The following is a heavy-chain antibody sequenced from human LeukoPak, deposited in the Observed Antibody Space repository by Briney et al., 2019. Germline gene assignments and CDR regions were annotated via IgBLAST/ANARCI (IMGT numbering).Heavy chain of an antibody. CDR1: GGSISSGDYY. CDR2: IYYSGST. Sequence: PSETLSLTCTVSGGSISSGDYYWSWIRQPPGKGLEWIGYIYYSGSTYYNPSLKSRVTISVDTSKNQFSLKLSSVTAADTAVYYCASTDIVVVPAASSPGFFDIWGQGTMVTVSS. J-gene: IGHJ3*02. D-gene: IGHD2-2*01. V-gene: IGHV4-30-4*01. CDR3: ASTDIVVVPAASSPGFFDI.